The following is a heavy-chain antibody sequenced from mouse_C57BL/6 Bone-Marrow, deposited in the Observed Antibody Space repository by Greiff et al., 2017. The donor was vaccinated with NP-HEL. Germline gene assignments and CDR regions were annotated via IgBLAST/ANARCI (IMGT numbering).Heavy chain of an antibody. CDR2: LSYDGSN. J-gene: IGHJ3*01. CDR3: ARVGAY. V-gene: IGHV3-6*01. Sequence: ESGPGLVKPSQSLSLTCSVTGYSITSGYYWNWIRQFPGNKLEWMGYLSYDGSNNYNPSLKNRISITRDTSKNQFFLKLNSVTTEDTATYYCARVGAYWGQGTLVTVSA. D-gene: IGHD3-3*01. CDR1: GYSITSGYY.